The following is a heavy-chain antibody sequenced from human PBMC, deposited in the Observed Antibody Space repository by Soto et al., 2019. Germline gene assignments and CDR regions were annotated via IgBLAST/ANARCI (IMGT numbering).Heavy chain of an antibody. J-gene: IGHJ4*02. Sequence: GGSLRLSCTASGFTFNRHAMTWVRQAPGKGLEWVSGLSDSGGSIYYADSVKGRFTISRDNSMNTLYLQMNTLRAEDTAVYYCATAPSRSYAGFFGLWGQATLLNLAS. CDR3: ATAPSRSYAGFFGL. CDR1: GFTFNRHA. D-gene: IGHD2-8*01. CDR2: LSDSGGSI. V-gene: IGHV3-23*01.